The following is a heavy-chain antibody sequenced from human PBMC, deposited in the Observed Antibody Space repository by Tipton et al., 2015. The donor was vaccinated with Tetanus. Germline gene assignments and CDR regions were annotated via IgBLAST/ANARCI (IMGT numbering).Heavy chain of an antibody. CDR1: GGSISSGGYS. J-gene: IGHJ5*02. V-gene: IGHV4-30-2*01. CDR3: ARATSTGPAYNWFDP. D-gene: IGHD2-8*02. Sequence: TLSLTCAVSGGSISSGGYSWTWIRQPPGKGLRWIGYMYYSGTTHYNPSLKSRVTISIDRSKNQLSLKLTSVTAADTAVYYCARATSTGPAYNWFDPWGQGTLVTVSS. CDR2: MYYSGTT.